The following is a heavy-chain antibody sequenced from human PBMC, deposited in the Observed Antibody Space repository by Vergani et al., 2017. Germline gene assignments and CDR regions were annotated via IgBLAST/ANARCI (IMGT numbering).Heavy chain of an antibody. CDR3: ARHSRPAVASVGWFDP. V-gene: IGHV4-59*08. CDR2: IYYSGST. CDR1: GGSISSYY. Sequence: QVQLQESGPGLVKPSETLSLTCTVSGGSISSYYWSWIRQPPGKGLEWIGYIYYSGSTNYNPSLKSRVTISVDTSKNQFSLKLSSVTAADTAVYYCARHSRPAVASVGWFDPWGQGTLVTVSS. J-gene: IGHJ5*02. D-gene: IGHD4-23*01.